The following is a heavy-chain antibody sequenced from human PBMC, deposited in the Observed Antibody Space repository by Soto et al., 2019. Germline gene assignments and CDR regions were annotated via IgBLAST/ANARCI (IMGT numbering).Heavy chain of an antibody. J-gene: IGHJ4*02. CDR2: IIPIFGTA. CDR1: GGTFNSYA. V-gene: IGHV1-69*01. D-gene: IGHD3-22*01. CDR3: ARGWGHDSSNYYYAY. Sequence: QVQLEQSGAEMQKPGSSVKVSCRASGGTFNSYAISWVRQAPGQGLEWMGGIIPIFGTANYAQKFQGRVTITADESTSTAYMELSSLRSEDTAMYYCARGWGHDSSNYYYAYWGQGTLVTVSS.